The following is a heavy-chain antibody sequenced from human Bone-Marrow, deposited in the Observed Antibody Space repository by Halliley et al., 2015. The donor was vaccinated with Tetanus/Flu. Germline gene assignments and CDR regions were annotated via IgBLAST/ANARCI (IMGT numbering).Heavy chain of an antibody. CDR2: VFYTGTT. CDR1: GGSISGYY. J-gene: IGHJ4*02. V-gene: IGHV4-59*01. D-gene: IGHD4-17*01. Sequence: TLSLTCTVSGGSISGYYWSWIRQSPGKGLEWIGYVFYTGTTNYNPSLKSRVTMSLDMSKNQFSLSLTSVTAADTAVYYCARDLGGDYAPHFDDWGRGTLVTVSS. CDR3: ARDLGGDYAPHFDD.